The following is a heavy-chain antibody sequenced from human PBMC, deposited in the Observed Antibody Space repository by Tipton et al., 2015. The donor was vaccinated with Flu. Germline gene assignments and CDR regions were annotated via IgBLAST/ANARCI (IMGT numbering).Heavy chain of an antibody. J-gene: IGHJ4*02. Sequence: QMQLVQSGAEVEKPGSSVKVSCKASGGTFRNYAISWVRQAPGQGLEWMGGIIPIFERINYAQKFQGRVTITADESTSTAYTELSSLRSEGTAVYYCARTPHRDDHNNWVGVYYFDCWGQGTRVTVSS. CDR1: GGTFRNYA. D-gene: IGHD5-24*01. CDR2: IIPIFERI. V-gene: IGHV1-69*01. CDR3: ARTPHRDDHNNWVGVYYFDC.